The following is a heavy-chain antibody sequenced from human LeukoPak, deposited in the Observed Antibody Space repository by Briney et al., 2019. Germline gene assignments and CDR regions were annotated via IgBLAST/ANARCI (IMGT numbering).Heavy chain of an antibody. Sequence: ASVKVSCKASGYTFTGNYMHWVRQAPGQGLEWMGWINPNSGGTNYAQKFQGRVTMTRDTSISTAYMELSRLRSDDTAVYYCARVEGYYDFWSGYYRDNWFDPWGQGTLVTVSS. D-gene: IGHD3-3*01. CDR3: ARVEGYYDFWSGYYRDNWFDP. V-gene: IGHV1-2*02. CDR1: GYTFTGNY. CDR2: INPNSGGT. J-gene: IGHJ5*02.